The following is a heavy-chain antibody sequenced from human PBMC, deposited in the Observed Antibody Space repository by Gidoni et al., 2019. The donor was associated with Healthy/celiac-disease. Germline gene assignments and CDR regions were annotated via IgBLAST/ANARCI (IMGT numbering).Heavy chain of an antibody. CDR3: AKGGSSWYTELDY. D-gene: IGHD6-13*01. CDR2: ISGSGGST. V-gene: IGHV3-23*01. CDR1: GFTFSSYA. Sequence: EVQLLESGGGLVQPGGSLRLSCAASGFTFSSYAMSWVRQAPGKGLECVSAISGSGGSTYYADSVKGRFTISRDNSKNTLYLQMTSLRAEDTAVYYCAKGGSSWYTELDYWGQGTLVTVSS. J-gene: IGHJ4*02.